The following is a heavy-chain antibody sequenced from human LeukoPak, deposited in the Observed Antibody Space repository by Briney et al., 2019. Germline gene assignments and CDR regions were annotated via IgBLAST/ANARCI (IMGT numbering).Heavy chain of an antibody. J-gene: IGHJ4*02. Sequence: ASVKVSCKASGYTFTSYGISWVRQAPGQGLEWMGWISAYNGNTNYAQKLQGRVTITRDTSASTAYMELSSLRSEDTAVYYCARVRSSPPSPPFDYWGQGTLVTVSS. CDR2: ISAYNGNT. V-gene: IGHV1-18*01. D-gene: IGHD6-13*01. CDR1: GYTFTSYG. CDR3: ARVRSSPPSPPFDY.